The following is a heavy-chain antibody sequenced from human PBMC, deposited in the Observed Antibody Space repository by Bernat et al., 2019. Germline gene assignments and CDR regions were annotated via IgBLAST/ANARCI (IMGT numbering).Heavy chain of an antibody. CDR1: GFMFSSYA. CDR3: VKDSAVCSGDGCYQDAIYFQH. D-gene: IGHD2-15*01. Sequence: EVQLVESGGGLVQPGGSLRLSCLASGFMFSSYAMHWVRQAPGKGLEYVSAISSNGGSTYFADSAKGRFTISRDNSKNTLYLQMSSLRPEDTAVYYCVKDSAVCSGDGCYQDAIYFQHWGQGTQVTVSS. V-gene: IGHV3-64D*06. J-gene: IGHJ1*01. CDR2: ISSNGGST.